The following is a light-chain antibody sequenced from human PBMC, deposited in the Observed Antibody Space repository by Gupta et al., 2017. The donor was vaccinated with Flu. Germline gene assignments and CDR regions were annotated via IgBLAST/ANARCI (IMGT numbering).Light chain of an antibody. V-gene: IGLV2-11*01. J-gene: IGLJ2*01. CDR3: CSYAGSNTGV. CDR2: DVS. CDR1: SSDVGGYKY. Sequence: VTISCTGTSSDVGGYKYVSWYQQHPGKAHKLMIYDVSKRPSGVPDRFSGSKSGNTASLTISGLQADDEADYYCCSYAGSNTGVFGGGTKL.